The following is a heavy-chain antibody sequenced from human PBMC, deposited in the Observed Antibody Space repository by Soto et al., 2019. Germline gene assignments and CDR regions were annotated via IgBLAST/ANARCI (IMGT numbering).Heavy chain of an antibody. CDR1: GFTFTSYD. CDR2: ISNGGDRT. J-gene: IGHJ4*02. Sequence: EVQLLESGGGLVQPGGSLRLSCAASGFTFTSYDMNWVRQAPGKGLEWVSGISNGGDRTYYADSVKGRFTISRDNSKNTLYLQMNSLRAEDTALYYCAKDSRRTSGWYYFDYWGQGTLVTVSS. V-gene: IGHV3-23*01. CDR3: AKDSRRTSGWYYFDY. D-gene: IGHD6-19*01.